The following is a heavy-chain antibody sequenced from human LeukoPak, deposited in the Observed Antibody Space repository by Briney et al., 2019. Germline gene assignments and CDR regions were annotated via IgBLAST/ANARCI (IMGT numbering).Heavy chain of an antibody. Sequence: ASVKVSCKASGYTFTSYAMHWVGQAPGQRLEWMGWINAGNGNTKYSQKFQGRVTITRDTSASTAYMELSSLRSEDTAVYYCARAVCSSTSCYAALDYWGQGTLVTVSS. CDR3: ARAVCSSTSCYAALDY. CDR2: INAGNGNT. V-gene: IGHV1-3*01. D-gene: IGHD2-2*01. J-gene: IGHJ4*02. CDR1: GYTFTSYA.